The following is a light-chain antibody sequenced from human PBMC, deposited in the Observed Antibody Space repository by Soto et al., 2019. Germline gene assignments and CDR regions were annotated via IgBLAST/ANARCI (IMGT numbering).Light chain of an antibody. CDR1: SSNIGAHYD. Sequence: QSVLIQPPSASGTPGQRVNISCTGSSSNIGAHYDVHWYQQLPGTAPKLLIYGNSNRPSGVPDRFSGSKSGTSASLAITGLQAEDEADYYCQSYDNSLSVYVFGTGTKLTVL. CDR3: QSYDNSLSVYV. J-gene: IGLJ1*01. V-gene: IGLV1-40*01. CDR2: GNS.